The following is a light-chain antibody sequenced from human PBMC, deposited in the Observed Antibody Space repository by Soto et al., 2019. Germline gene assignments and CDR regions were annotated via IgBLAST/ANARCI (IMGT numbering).Light chain of an antibody. Sequence: EIVLTQSPDTLSLSPGERATLSCRARQSVGSSLAWYQQKPGQAPRLLIYDASKRANGIPARFSGSGSGTDFTLTISSLEPEDFAVYYCQQRSNWPPEVTFGPGTKVDIK. CDR3: QQRSNWPPEVT. V-gene: IGKV3-11*01. CDR1: QSVGSS. J-gene: IGKJ3*01. CDR2: DAS.